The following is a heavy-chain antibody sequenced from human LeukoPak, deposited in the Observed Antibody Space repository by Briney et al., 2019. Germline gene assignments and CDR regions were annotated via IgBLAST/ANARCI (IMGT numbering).Heavy chain of an antibody. D-gene: IGHD2-15*01. CDR2: INPNSGGT. Sequence: ASVKVSCKASGYTFTGYYMHWVRQAPGQGLEWMGWINPNSGGTNYAQKFQGRVTMTRDTSISTAYMELSRLRSDDTAVYYCARMVEEGYYYYYYYMDVWGKGTTVTVSS. CDR3: ARMVEEGYYYYYYYMDV. V-gene: IGHV1-2*02. J-gene: IGHJ6*03. CDR1: GYTFTGYY.